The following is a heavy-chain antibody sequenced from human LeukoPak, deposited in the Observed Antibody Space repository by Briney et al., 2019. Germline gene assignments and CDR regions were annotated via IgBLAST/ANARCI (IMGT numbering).Heavy chain of an antibody. CDR3: KRGYSSSWRTIDY. Sequence: PSETLSLTCAVYGVSFSSYYWSWIRQPPGKGLEWIGEINHSGSTNYNPSLKSRVTISVDTSKNQFSLKLSSVTAADTAVYYCKRGYSSSWRTIDYWGQGTLVTVSS. CDR2: INHSGST. D-gene: IGHD6-13*01. V-gene: IGHV4-34*01. J-gene: IGHJ4*02. CDR1: GVSFSSYY.